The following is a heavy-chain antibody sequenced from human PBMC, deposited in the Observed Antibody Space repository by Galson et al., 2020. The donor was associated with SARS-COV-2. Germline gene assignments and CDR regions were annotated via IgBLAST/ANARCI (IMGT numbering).Heavy chain of an antibody. CDR3: ARELSVYYGMDV. CDR1: GFTFSSYA. Sequence: GESLKLSCAASGFTFSSYAMHWVRQAPGKGLEWVAVISYDGSNKYYADSVKGRFTISRDNSKNTLYLQMNSLRAEDTAVYYCARELSVYYGMDVWGQGTTVTVSS. D-gene: IGHD2-15*01. V-gene: IGHV3-30*04. J-gene: IGHJ6*02. CDR2: ISYDGSNK.